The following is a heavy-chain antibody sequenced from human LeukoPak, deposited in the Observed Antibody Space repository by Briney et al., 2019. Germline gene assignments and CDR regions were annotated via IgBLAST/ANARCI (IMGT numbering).Heavy chain of an antibody. Sequence: SETLSLTCTVSGGSISSYYWSWIRQPAGKGLEWIGCIDTSGNTNYKPSLKSRVTMSVDTSKNQFSLKLSSVTAADTAVYYCARVSSSWYQDWYFDLWGRGTLVTVSS. CDR1: GGSISSYY. CDR3: ARVSSSWYQDWYFDL. V-gene: IGHV4-4*07. J-gene: IGHJ2*01. CDR2: IDTSGNT. D-gene: IGHD6-13*01.